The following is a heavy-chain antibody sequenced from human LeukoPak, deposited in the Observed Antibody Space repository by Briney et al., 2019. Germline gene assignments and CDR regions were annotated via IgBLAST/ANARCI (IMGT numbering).Heavy chain of an antibody. J-gene: IGHJ4*02. V-gene: IGHV4-30-4*08. CDR3: ARVGMVRGVPGQYYFDY. Sequence: LRLSCAASGFTFRSYSIHWVRQPPGKGLEWIGYIYYSGSTYYNPSLKSRVTISVDTSKNQFSLKLSSVTAADTAVYYCARVGMVRGVPGQYYFDYWGQGTLVTVSS. D-gene: IGHD3-10*01. CDR1: GFTFRSYS. CDR2: IYYSGST.